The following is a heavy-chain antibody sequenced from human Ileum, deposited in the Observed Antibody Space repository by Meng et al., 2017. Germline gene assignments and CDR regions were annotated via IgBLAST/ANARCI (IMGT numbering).Heavy chain of an antibody. Sequence: GGSLRLSCAASGFTFSSYAVHWVRQSAGKGLEWVAVISKDGYEQYYADSVKGRFTFSRDNAKNTLYLQMNSLSVEDSALYYCAKDGDIGFTDFDYWGQGTLVTVSS. D-gene: IGHD7-27*01. V-gene: IGHV3-30*01. J-gene: IGHJ4*02. CDR2: ISKDGYEQ. CDR1: GFTFSSYA. CDR3: AKDGDIGFTDFDY.